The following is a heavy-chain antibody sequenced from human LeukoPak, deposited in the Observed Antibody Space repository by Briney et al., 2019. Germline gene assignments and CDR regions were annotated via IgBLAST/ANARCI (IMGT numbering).Heavy chain of an antibody. D-gene: IGHD1-26*01. CDR1: GFTFNGSG. J-gene: IGHJ6*02. CDR2: INWNGGDK. V-gene: IGHV3-20*04. Sequence: PGGSLRLSCAASGFTFNGSGMAWVRQTPGKGLEWVSTINWNGGDKDYVDSVKGRFTISRDNAKNSLYLHLSSLRAEDTALYYCARVRSGLSYGMNVWGQGTTVTVSS. CDR3: ARVRSGLSYGMNV.